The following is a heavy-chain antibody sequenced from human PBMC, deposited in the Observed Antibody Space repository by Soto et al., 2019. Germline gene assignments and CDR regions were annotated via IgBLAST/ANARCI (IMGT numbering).Heavy chain of an antibody. CDR3: ATILHPDVEYYYYGMDV. Sequence: EVQLLESGGGLVQPGGSLRLSCATSGFTFSSYAMSWVRQAPGKGLEWVSAISGSGGTTHHTDSLKGRFTISRDYSKNTLFMQMNSLRAEDTTVYYCATILHPDVEYYYYGMDVWGQVTTVTVSS. D-gene: IGHD3-3*01. J-gene: IGHJ6*02. V-gene: IGHV3-23*01. CDR1: GFTFSSYA. CDR2: ISGSGGTT.